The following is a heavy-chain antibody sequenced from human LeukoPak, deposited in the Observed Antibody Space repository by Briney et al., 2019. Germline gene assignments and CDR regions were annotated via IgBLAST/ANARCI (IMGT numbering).Heavy chain of an antibody. V-gene: IGHV4-59*01. D-gene: IGHD3-3*01. Sequence: PSETLSLTCTVSGGSISSYYWSWIRQSPGKGLEWIGYIYYSGGTNYNPSLKSRVTISVDTSKNQFSLKLSSVTAADTAVYYCARDRDYDFWSGSRDAFDIWGQGTMVTVSS. CDR3: ARDRDYDFWSGSRDAFDI. CDR2: IYYSGGT. J-gene: IGHJ3*02. CDR1: GGSISSYY.